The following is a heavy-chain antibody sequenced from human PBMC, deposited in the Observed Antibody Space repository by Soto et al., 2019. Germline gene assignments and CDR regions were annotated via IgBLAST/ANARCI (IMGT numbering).Heavy chain of an antibody. J-gene: IGHJ4*02. CDR2: ISPNSGGT. CDR1: GYTFTGYY. CDR3: ARCAAAATPYDY. D-gene: IGHD6-13*01. V-gene: IGHV1-2*04. Sequence: ASVKVSCKASGYTFTGYYMHWVRQAPGQGLEWMGWISPNSGGTNYAQKFQGWVTMTRDTSISTAYMELRRLRSDDTAVYYCARCAAAATPYDYWGQGTLVTVSS.